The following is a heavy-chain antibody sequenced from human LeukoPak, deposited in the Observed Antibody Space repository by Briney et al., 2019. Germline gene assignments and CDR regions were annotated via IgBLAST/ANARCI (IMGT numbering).Heavy chain of an antibody. Sequence: GGSLRLSCAASGFTFSSYNMNWVRQTPVQGLEWVSSITSGSSHIYYADSVKGRFTISRDNAKSSLYLQMNSLRAEDTAVYYCARDPYSGSYGADYYYYMDVWGKGTTVTISS. V-gene: IGHV3-21*01. CDR1: GFTFSSYN. J-gene: IGHJ6*03. CDR3: ARDPYSGSYGADYYYYMDV. D-gene: IGHD1-26*01. CDR2: ITSGSSHI.